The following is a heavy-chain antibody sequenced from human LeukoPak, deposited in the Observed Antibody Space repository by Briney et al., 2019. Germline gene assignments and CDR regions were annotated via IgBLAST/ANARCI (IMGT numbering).Heavy chain of an antibody. Sequence: SETLSLTCAVYGGSFSGYYWSWIRQPPGKGLEWIGEINHSGSTNYNPSLKSRVTISVDTSKNQFSLKLSSVTAADTAVYYCARDHPLWLPDYWGQGTLVTVSS. CDR3: ARDHPLWLPDY. CDR2: INHSGST. V-gene: IGHV4-34*01. CDR1: GGSFSGYY. J-gene: IGHJ4*02. D-gene: IGHD5-18*01.